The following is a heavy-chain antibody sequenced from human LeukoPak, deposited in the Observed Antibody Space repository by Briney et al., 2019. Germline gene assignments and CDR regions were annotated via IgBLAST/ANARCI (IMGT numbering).Heavy chain of an antibody. CDR2: IYHSGST. V-gene: IGHV4-38-2*02. J-gene: IGHJ3*02. Sequence: SETLSLTCTVSGYSISSGYYWGWIRQPPGKGLEWIGSIYHSGSTYYNPSLKSRVTMSVDTSKNQFSLKLSSVTAADTAVYYCARDLPHSSSWPIDAFDIWGQGTMVTVSS. D-gene: IGHD6-13*01. CDR3: ARDLPHSSSWPIDAFDI. CDR1: GYSISSGYY.